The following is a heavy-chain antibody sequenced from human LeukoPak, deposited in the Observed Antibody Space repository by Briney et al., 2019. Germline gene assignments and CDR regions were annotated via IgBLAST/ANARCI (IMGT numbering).Heavy chain of an antibody. D-gene: IGHD5-18*01. J-gene: IGHJ4*02. CDR2: IYYSGTT. CDR1: GGSISRYY. CDR3: ARQYYSYGYIDY. Sequence: PSETLSLTCTVSGGSISRYYWSWIRQPPGKGLEWIGYIYYSGTTNYNPSLKSRVTISGDTSKNQLSLTLTSVTAADTAVYYCARQYYSYGYIDYWGQGALVTVSS. V-gene: IGHV4-59*08.